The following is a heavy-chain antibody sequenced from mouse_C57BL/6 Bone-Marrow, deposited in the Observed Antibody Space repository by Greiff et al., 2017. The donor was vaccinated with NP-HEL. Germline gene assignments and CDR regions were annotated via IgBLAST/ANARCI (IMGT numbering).Heavy chain of an antibody. J-gene: IGHJ3*01. CDR3: ARSGNWDGAWFAY. V-gene: IGHV1-4*01. CDR1: GYTFTSYT. Sequence: QVHVKQSGAELARPGASVKMSCKASGYTFTSYTMHWVKQRPGQGLEWIGYINPSSGYTKYNQKFKDKATLTADKSSSTAYMQLSSLTSEDSAVYYCARSGNWDGAWFAYWGQGTLVTVSA. CDR2: INPSSGYT. D-gene: IGHD4-1*01.